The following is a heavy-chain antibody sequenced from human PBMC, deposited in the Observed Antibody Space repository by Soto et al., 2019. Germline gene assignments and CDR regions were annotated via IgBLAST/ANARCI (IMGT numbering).Heavy chain of an antibody. CDR3: AFGSWSAETFDI. V-gene: IGHV1-18*01. Sequence: ASVKVSCKASGYTFTNYGISWVRQAPGQGLEWMGWISPNSEKTKIAQRFQGRVTMTTDISTSTSYLELTSLTSDDTAIYFCAFGSWSAETFDIWGQGTMVTVSS. D-gene: IGHD6-13*01. J-gene: IGHJ3*02. CDR1: GYTFTNYG. CDR2: ISPNSEKT.